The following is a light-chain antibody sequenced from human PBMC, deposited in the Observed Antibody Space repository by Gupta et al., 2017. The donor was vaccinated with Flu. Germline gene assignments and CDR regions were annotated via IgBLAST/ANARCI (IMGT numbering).Light chain of an antibody. J-gene: IGLJ2*01. V-gene: IGLV7-46*01. Sequence: QAVVPQEPSLTVSPGATVTLTCGSSTGAVTSGHYPSWFQQKPGQAPRELIYDRHNRQSWTPARFSGSLLGGKAALTLAGAQPEDEDDYYCLLSDGGARVFGGGTKLTVL. CDR1: TGAVTSGHY. CDR3: LLSDGGARV. CDR2: DRH.